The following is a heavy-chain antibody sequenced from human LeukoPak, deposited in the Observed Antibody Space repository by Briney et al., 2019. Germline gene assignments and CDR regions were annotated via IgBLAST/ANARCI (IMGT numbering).Heavy chain of an antibody. J-gene: IGHJ4*02. V-gene: IGHV3-30*18. CDR3: AKADYDSSGYCDY. CDR2: ISYDGSNK. D-gene: IGHD3-22*01. Sequence: GGSLRLSCAASGFTFSSYGMHWVRQAPGKGLEWVAVISYDGSNKYYADSVKGRFTISRDNSKNTLYLQMNSLRAEDTAVYYCAKADYDSSGYCDYWGREPWSLSPQ. CDR1: GFTFSSYG.